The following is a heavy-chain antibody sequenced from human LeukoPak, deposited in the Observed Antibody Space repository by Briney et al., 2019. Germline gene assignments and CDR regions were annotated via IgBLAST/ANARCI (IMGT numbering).Heavy chain of an antibody. V-gene: IGHV3-30*02. CDR3: ARDWGGSGPTSHDY. CDR1: GFTFSNYG. D-gene: IGHD3-16*01. Sequence: GGSLRLSCAASGFTFSNYGMHWVRQTPGRGLEWVAFIPYDGNKEYYADSVKGRLTISRDNSKNTLYLQMNSLRVEDTAVYYCARDWGGSGPTSHDYWGQGTLVTVSS. J-gene: IGHJ4*02. CDR2: IPYDGNKE.